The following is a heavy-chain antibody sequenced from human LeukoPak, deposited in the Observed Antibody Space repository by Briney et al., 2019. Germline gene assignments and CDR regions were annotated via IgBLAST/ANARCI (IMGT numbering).Heavy chain of an antibody. Sequence: SETLSLTCAVYGGSFSGYYWSWIRQPPGKGLEWIGEINHSGSTNYNPSLKSRVTISVDTSKNQFSLKLSSVTAADTAVYYCARGRLRHNSYCSSTSCYQTPYYYYYYMDVWGKGTTVTVSS. V-gene: IGHV4-34*01. J-gene: IGHJ6*03. CDR1: GGSFSGYY. CDR3: ARGRLRHNSYCSSTSCYQTPYYYYYYMDV. D-gene: IGHD2-2*01. CDR2: INHSGST.